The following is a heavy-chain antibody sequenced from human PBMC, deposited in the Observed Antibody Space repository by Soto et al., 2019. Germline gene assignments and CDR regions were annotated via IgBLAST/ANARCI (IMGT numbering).Heavy chain of an antibody. CDR1: GGSISSGGYS. D-gene: IGHD5-18*01. CDR3: ARVKSEYSYGSYYYYGMDV. V-gene: IGHV4-30-2*01. J-gene: IGHJ6*02. CDR2: IYHSGST. Sequence: SLTCAVSGGSISSGGYSWSWIRQPPGKGLEWIGYIYHSGSTYYNPSLKSRVTISVDRSKNQFSLKLSSVTAADTAAYYCARVKSEYSYGSYYYYGMDVWGQGTTVTVSS.